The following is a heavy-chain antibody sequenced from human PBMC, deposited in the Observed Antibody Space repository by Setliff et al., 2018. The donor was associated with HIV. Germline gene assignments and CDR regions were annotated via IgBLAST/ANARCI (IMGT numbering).Heavy chain of an antibody. V-gene: IGHV1-69*13. J-gene: IGHJ6*03. CDR3: ARDQISAYSYGGDVYYYYMDV. D-gene: IGHD5-18*01. CDR2: IIPFFGKP. CDR1: RGTFSNHA. Sequence: SVKVSCKASRGTFSNHAISWVRQAPGQGLEWMGGIIPFFGKPNYAQRFQGRVTITADESTSTAYMELSSLSSVDTAVYYCARDQISAYSYGGDVYYYYMDVWGKGTTVT.